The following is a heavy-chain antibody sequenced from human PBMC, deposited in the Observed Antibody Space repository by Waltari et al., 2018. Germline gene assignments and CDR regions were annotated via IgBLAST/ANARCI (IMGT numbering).Heavy chain of an antibody. J-gene: IGHJ4*02. CDR3: AKRYYDILTGYSSFDY. CDR1: GFTFSSYA. Sequence: EVQLLESGGGLVQPGGSLRLSCAASGFTFSSYAMSWVRQAPGKGLEWVSGISYSGGSTYYADSVKGRFTISRDNSKNTLYLQMNSLRAEDTAVYYCAKRYYDILTGYSSFDYWGQGTLVTVSS. D-gene: IGHD3-9*01. CDR2: ISYSGGST. V-gene: IGHV3-23*01.